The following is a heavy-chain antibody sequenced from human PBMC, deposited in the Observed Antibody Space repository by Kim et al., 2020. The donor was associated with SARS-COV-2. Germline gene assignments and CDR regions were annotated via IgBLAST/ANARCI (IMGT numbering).Heavy chain of an antibody. Sequence: DSVKGRFTISRDNAKNTLYLQMSSLRAEDTAVYYCAREGRILPYYYYGMDVWGQGTTVTVSS. CDR3: AREGRILPYYYYGMDV. V-gene: IGHV3-74*01. J-gene: IGHJ6*02.